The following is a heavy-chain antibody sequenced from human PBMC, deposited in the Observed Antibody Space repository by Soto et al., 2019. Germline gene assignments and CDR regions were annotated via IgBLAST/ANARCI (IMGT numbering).Heavy chain of an antibody. V-gene: IGHV3-23*01. J-gene: IGHJ3*02. CDR1: GFTFSSYA. CDR2: ISGSGGSA. Sequence: PGGSLRLSCAASGFTFSSYAMSWVRQAPGKGLEWVSGISGSGGSAFYADSVKGRLTISRDNSKNTLYLQMNSLRAEDTAVYYCAKHQGYYSTTLRPDAFDIWGQGTMVTVSS. CDR3: AKHQGYYSTTLRPDAFDI. D-gene: IGHD6-13*01.